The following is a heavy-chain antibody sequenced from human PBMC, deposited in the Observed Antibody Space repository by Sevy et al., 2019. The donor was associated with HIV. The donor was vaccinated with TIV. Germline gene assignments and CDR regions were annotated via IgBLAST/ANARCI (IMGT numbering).Heavy chain of an antibody. CDR2: IRFDATIK. Sequence: GGSLRLSCTASGFTLSNYGMHWVRQAPGKGLEWVAFIRFDATIKYYRDSVKGRLTISRDNSKSTLYLQMNSLRAEDTAVYFCAKVLRIVEIPTAIDYYYGMDVWGQGTTVTVSS. CDR1: GFTLSNYG. D-gene: IGHD2-2*01. CDR3: AKVLRIVEIPTAIDYYYGMDV. V-gene: IGHV3-30*02. J-gene: IGHJ6*02.